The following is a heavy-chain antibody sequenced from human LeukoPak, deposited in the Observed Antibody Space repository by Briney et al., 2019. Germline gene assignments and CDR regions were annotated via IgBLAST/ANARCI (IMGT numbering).Heavy chain of an antibody. CDR2: LYSGGFT. J-gene: IGHJ4*02. V-gene: IGHV3-53*01. CDR1: GFSVSSNY. Sequence: QAGVSLRLPCAVSGFSVSSNYMSWVRQAPGKGLQWVSVLYSGGFTNYAESVRGRFTISRDNSKNSLYLQMNSLRVEDTAVYYCARSSAAVAGIFDSWGQGTLVTVSS. D-gene: IGHD6-19*01. CDR3: ARSSAAVAGIFDS.